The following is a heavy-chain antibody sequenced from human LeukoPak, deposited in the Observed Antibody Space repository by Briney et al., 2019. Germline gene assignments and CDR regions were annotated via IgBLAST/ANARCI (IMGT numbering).Heavy chain of an antibody. J-gene: IGHJ4*02. CDR1: GFTFSSYG. D-gene: IGHD5-24*01. V-gene: IGHV3-33*06. Sequence: GGSLRFSCAASGFTFSSYGMHWVRQAPGKGLEWVAVIWYDGSNKYYADSVKGRLTISRDNSKNTLYLQMNSLRAEDTAVYYCAKEQRWLQAELDYWGQGTLVTVSS. CDR3: AKEQRWLQAELDY. CDR2: IWYDGSNK.